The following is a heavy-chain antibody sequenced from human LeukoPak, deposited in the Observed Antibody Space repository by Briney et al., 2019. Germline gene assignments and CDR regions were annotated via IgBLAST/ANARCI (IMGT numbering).Heavy chain of an antibody. CDR3: ARAGIVGATAPNWFDP. CDR2: ISSSSSYI. Sequence: GGSLRLSCAASGFTFSSYSMNWVRQAPGKGLEWVSSISSSSSYIYYADSVKGRFTISRDNAKNSLYLQMNSLRAEDTAVYYCARAGIVGATAPNWFDPWGQGTLVTVSS. CDR1: GFTFSSYS. J-gene: IGHJ5*02. V-gene: IGHV3-21*01. D-gene: IGHD1-26*01.